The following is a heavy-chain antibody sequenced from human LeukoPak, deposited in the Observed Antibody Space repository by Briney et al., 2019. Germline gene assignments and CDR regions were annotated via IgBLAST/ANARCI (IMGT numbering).Heavy chain of an antibody. CDR2: IYNSGST. CDR3: ARRDSSGYYSY. D-gene: IGHD3-22*01. J-gene: IGHJ4*02. V-gene: IGHV4-4*07. Sequence: ASETLSLTCTVSGGSISSYYWSWIRQPAGKGLEWIGRIYNSGSTTYNPSLKSRVTMSVDTSKNQFSLKLNSVTAADTAVYYCARRDSSGYYSYWGQGTLVTVSS. CDR1: GGSISSYY.